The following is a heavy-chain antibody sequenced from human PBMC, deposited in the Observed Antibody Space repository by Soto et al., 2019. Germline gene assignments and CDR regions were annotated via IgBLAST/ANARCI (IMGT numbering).Heavy chain of an antibody. Sequence: PGGSLRLSCVASGFMFIRSTMNWVRQAPGKGLEWVSSITSASDYIFYADSVKGRFTISRDNAKNSLYLQMNSLRAEDTAVYYCARVGTGSSTPLDIWGQGTMVTVSS. D-gene: IGHD3-9*01. V-gene: IGHV3-21*01. J-gene: IGHJ3*02. CDR3: ARVGTGSSTPLDI. CDR2: ITSASDYI. CDR1: GFMFIRST.